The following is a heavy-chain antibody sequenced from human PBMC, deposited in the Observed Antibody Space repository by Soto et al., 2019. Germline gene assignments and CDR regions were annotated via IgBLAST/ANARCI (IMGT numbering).Heavy chain of an antibody. J-gene: IGHJ4*02. D-gene: IGHD6-6*01. V-gene: IGHV3-53*01. CDR1: GFTVSSHY. CDR2: IYSDGST. Sequence: EVLLVESGGGLMQPGGSLRLSCAASGFTVSSHYMNWVRQAPGKGLEWVSVIYSDGSTYYTDSVKGRFTISRDNSKNTLYLQMDSLRAEDTAVYYCALLHTSSGDYWGQGTLVTVSS. CDR3: ALLHTSSGDY.